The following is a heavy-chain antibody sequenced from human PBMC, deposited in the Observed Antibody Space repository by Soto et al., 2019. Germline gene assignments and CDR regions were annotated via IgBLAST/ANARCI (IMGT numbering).Heavy chain of an antibody. V-gene: IGHV1-8*01. D-gene: IGHD3-3*01. CDR3: ARVVRFFGGHAGY. CDR2: MNTNTGNT. CDR1: GYTFTEFD. J-gene: IGHJ4*02. Sequence: QVLLVQSGADVKKPGASVKVSCKTSGYTFTEFDINWVRQAPGQGLEWMGWMNTNTGNTGYAQKFQGRVTMTRDTSSSTSYMERRRLRSEETAVYYCARVVRFFGGHAGYWGQGTLVTVSS.